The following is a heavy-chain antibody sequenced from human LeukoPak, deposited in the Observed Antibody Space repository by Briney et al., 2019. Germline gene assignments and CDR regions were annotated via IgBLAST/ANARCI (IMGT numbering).Heavy chain of an antibody. V-gene: IGHV1-46*01. D-gene: IGHD3-22*01. Sequence: GASVKVSCKASGYTFTSYYMHWVRQAPGQGLEWMGIINPSGGSTSYAQKFQGRVTMTRDMSTSTVYMELSSLRSDDTAVYYCARESPRSGYYYGDDAFDIWGLGTMVTVSP. J-gene: IGHJ3*02. CDR3: ARESPRSGYYYGDDAFDI. CDR2: INPSGGST. CDR1: GYTFTSYY.